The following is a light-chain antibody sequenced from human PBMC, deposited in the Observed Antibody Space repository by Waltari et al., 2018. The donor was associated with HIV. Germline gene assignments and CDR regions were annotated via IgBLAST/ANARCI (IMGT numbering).Light chain of an antibody. J-gene: IGKJ4*01. CDR2: DAS. CDR1: QSVSSY. V-gene: IGKV3-11*01. CDR3: QQRSNWPQLT. Sequence: EIVMTQSPATLSVSPGDRATLSCRASQSVSSYLAWYQQKPGQAPRLLIYDASNRATGIPARFSGSGSGTDFTLTISSLEPEDFAVYYCQQRSNWPQLTFGGGTKVEIK.